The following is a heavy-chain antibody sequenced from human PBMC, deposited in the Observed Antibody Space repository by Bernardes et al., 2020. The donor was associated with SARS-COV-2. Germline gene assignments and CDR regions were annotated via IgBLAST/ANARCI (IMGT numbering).Heavy chain of an antibody. CDR2: IYYSGNT. V-gene: IGHV4-39*01. J-gene: IGHJ5*02. Sequence: SETLSLTCTVSGGSISSSNYYWGWIRQAPGKGLEWIGSIYYSGNTYYNPSLKSRVTISADTSKNQFSLRVSSVTAADTAVYYCATLDYGDPRYSWFDPWGQGTLVTVSS. CDR3: ATLDYGDPRYSWFDP. D-gene: IGHD4-17*01. CDR1: GGSISSSNYY.